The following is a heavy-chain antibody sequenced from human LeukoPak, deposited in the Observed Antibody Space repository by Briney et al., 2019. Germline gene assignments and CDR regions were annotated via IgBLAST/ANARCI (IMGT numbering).Heavy chain of an antibody. V-gene: IGHV1-8*01. CDR3: ARPRFIPYYYGMDV. CDR1: GYTFTSYD. D-gene: IGHD3-10*01. CDR2: MNPNSGNT. Sequence: GASVKVSCKASGYTFTSYDINWVRQATGQGLEWMGWMNPNSGNTGYAQKFQGRVTMTRNTSISTAYMELSGLRSEDTAVYYCARPRFIPYYYGMDVWGQGTTVTVSS. J-gene: IGHJ6*02.